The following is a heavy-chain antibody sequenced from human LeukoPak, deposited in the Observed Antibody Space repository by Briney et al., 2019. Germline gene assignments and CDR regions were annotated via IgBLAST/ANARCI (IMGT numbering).Heavy chain of an antibody. CDR1: GFTFDDYA. J-gene: IGHJ6*02. CDR2: ISWNSGSI. Sequence: GGSLRLSCAASGFTFDDYAMHWVRQAPGKGLEWVSGISWNSGSIGYADSVKGRFTVSRDNAKNSLYLQMNSLRAEDTALYYCASAPYGDYWYGMDVWGQGTTVTVSS. D-gene: IGHD4-17*01. V-gene: IGHV3-9*01. CDR3: ASAPYGDYWYGMDV.